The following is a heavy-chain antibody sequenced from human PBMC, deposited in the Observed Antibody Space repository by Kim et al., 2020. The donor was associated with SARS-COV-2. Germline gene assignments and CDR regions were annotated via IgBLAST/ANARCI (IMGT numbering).Heavy chain of an antibody. V-gene: IGHV5-51*01. CDR2: IYPGDSNT. Sequence: GESLKISCKGSGYSFSNYWIGWVRQMPGKGLDWMGIIYPGDSNTTYSPSFQGQVTISADKSISTAYLQWRSLKASDTAMYYCARRGEKIATRPDSRGRYYYYYGMDVWGQGTTVTVSS. J-gene: IGHJ6*02. D-gene: IGHD6-6*01. CDR3: ARRGEKIATRPDSRGRYYYYYGMDV. CDR1: GYSFSNYW.